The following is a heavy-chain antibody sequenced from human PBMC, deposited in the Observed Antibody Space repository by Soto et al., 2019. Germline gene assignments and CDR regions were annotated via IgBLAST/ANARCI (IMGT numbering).Heavy chain of an antibody. CDR1: SGSISSSNW. J-gene: IGHJ4*02. D-gene: IGHD6-19*01. CDR3: ASRYSSGWYGRAFDY. CDR2: IYHSGST. V-gene: IGHV4-4*02. Sequence: QVQLQESGPGLVKPSGTLSLTCAVSSGSISSSNWWSWVRQPPGKGLEWIGEIYHSGSTNHNPSLKSRVTIPVDKSKNQFSLKLSSVTAADTAVYYCASRYSSGWYGRAFDYWGQGTLVTVSS.